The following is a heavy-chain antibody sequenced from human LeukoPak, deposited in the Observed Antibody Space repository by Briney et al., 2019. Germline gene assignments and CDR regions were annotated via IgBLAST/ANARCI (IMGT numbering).Heavy chain of an antibody. D-gene: IGHD1-1*01. V-gene: IGHV3-53*01. Sequence: GGSLRLSCAASGFTVRINHMSWVRQAPGKGLEWVSVISSGGSTYYADSVKGRFTISRDNSKNTLFLRMNSLRAEDTAVYYCAREFGATTSNYFDYWGQGTLVTVSS. CDR3: AREFGATTSNYFDY. J-gene: IGHJ4*02. CDR1: GFTVRINH. CDR2: ISSGGST.